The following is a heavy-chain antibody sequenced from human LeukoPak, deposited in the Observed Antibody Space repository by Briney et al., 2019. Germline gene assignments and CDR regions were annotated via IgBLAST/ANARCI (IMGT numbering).Heavy chain of an antibody. Sequence: ASVKVSCKASGYTFTSYGISWVRQAPGQGLEWMGWISAYNGNTNYAQKLQGRVTITTDTSTNTAYMELRSLRSDDTDVYYCARDLNCSGGSYYSGWFDPWGQGTLVTVSS. V-gene: IGHV1-18*01. CDR2: ISAYNGNT. CDR1: GYTFTSYG. CDR3: ARDLNCSGGSYYSGWFDP. J-gene: IGHJ5*02. D-gene: IGHD2-15*01.